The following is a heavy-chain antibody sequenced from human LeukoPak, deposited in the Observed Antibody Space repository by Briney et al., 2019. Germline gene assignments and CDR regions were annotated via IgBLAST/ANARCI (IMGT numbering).Heavy chain of an antibody. CDR2: IRGSGTST. V-gene: IGHV3-23*01. CDR3: AKNGGSGTYYLYYYGMEV. CDR1: GFTFSSYA. J-gene: IGHJ6*02. D-gene: IGHD3-10*01. Sequence: GGSLRLSCEASGFTFSSYAMSWVRQAPGKGLEWVSAIRGSGTSTFYADSVKGRFTISRDNSENTLYLQMNSLRAEDTAVYYCAKNGGSGTYYLYYYGMEVWGQGTTVTVSS.